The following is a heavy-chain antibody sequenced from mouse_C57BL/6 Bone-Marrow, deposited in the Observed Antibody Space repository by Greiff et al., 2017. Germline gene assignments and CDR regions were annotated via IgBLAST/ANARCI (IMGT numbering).Heavy chain of an antibody. CDR1: GFTFSSYA. CDR2: ISDGGSYT. J-gene: IGHJ4*01. Sequence: EVKLVESGGGLVKPGGSLKLSCAASGFTFSSYAMSWVRQTPEKRLEWVATISDGGSYTYYPDNVKGRFTISRDNAKNNLYLQMSHLTSEDTAMYYCARIDYYAMDYWGQGTSVTVSS. V-gene: IGHV5-4*03. CDR3: ARIDYYAMDY.